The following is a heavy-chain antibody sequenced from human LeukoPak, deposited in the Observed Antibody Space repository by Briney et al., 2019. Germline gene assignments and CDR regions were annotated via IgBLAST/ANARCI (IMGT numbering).Heavy chain of an antibody. J-gene: IGHJ6*03. CDR2: IYYSGST. V-gene: IGHV4-39*07. CDR1: GGSISSSRYY. D-gene: IGHD3-10*01. CDR3: ARVWYYGSGTNSDLYYYYYMDV. Sequence: SETLSLTCTVSGGSISSSRYYWGWIRQPPGKGLDWIGSIYYSGSTNYNPSLKSRVTISIDTSKNQFSLKLSAVTAADTAVYYCARVWYYGSGTNSDLYYYYYMDVWGRGTTVTVSS.